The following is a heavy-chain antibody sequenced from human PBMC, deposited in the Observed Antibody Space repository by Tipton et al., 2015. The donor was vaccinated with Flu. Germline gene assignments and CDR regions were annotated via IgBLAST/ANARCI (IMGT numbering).Heavy chain of an antibody. CDR3: TTDGEYCSSTTCYAGGTDY. Sequence: WVRQPPGKGLEWVGRIKTKTDGGTTDYAAPVKGRFTISRDDSKNTLYLQMNSLKTEDTAVYYCTTDGEYCSSTTCYAGGTDYWGQGTLVTVSS. V-gene: IGHV3-15*01. CDR2: IKTKTDGGTT. J-gene: IGHJ4*02. D-gene: IGHD2-2*01.